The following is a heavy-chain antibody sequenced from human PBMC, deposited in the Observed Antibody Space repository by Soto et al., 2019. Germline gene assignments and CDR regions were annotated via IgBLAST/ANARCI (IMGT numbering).Heavy chain of an antibody. CDR2: ISYDGSNK. CDR3: VKDGSSGWPYYYGMDV. Sequence: GGSLRLSCAASGSTFSSYGMHWVRQAPGKGLEWVAVISYDGSNKYYADSVKGRFTISRDNSKNTPYLQMSSLRAEDTAVYYCVKDGSSGWPYYYGMDVWGQGTTVPVS. CDR1: GSTFSSYG. J-gene: IGHJ6*02. D-gene: IGHD6-19*01. V-gene: IGHV3-30*18.